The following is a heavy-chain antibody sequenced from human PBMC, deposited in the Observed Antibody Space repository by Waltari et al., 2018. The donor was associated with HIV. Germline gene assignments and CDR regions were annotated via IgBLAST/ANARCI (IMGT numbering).Heavy chain of an antibody. Sequence: QVQLQESGPGLVKPSETLSLTCTVSGDSINSGDYYWAWIRQHPENGLEWIGFVDYRGSPFANPSFKSRATISGDTSKNQFSLKLTSMTAADTAVYYCARVVYWYFDLWGRGTLVTVSS. CDR3: ARVVYWYFDL. CDR2: VDYRGSP. J-gene: IGHJ2*01. CDR1: GDSINSGDYY. V-gene: IGHV4-31*03.